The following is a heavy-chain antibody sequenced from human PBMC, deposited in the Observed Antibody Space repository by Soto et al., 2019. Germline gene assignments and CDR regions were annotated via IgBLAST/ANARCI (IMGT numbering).Heavy chain of an antibody. D-gene: IGHD2-2*01. J-gene: IGHJ6*02. CDR3: ARRTYCISSSCYYYYGMDV. Sequence: ASVKVSCKASGYTFTSYYMHWVRQAPGQGLEWMGIINTSGGSTSYAQKFQGRVTMTRDTSTSTVYMELSSLRSEDTAVYYCARRTYCISSSCYYYYGMDVWGQGTTVTVSS. V-gene: IGHV1-46*01. CDR2: INTSGGST. CDR1: GYTFTSYY.